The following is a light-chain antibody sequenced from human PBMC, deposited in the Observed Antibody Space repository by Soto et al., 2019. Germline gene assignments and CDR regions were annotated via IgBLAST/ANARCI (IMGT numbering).Light chain of an antibody. Sequence: QSVLTQPPSASGTPGQRVTISCSGSSSNIGSNYVYWYQQLPGTAPKLLIYRNNQRPSGVPDRYSGSKSGTSASLAISGLRSGDEADYYCAAWDDSLGGGLFGGGTQLTVL. CDR1: SSNIGSNY. J-gene: IGLJ3*02. CDR3: AAWDDSLGGGL. CDR2: RNN. V-gene: IGLV1-47*01.